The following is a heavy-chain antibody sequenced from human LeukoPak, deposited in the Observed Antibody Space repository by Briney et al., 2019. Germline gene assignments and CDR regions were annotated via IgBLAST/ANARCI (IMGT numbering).Heavy chain of an antibody. Sequence: SVKVSCKASGFTFTSSAMQWVRQARGQRLKWIGWIVVGSGNTNYAQKFQERVTITRDMSTSTAYMELSSLRAEDTAVYYCASSATIVGASPEPAYFDYWGQGTLVAVSS. V-gene: IGHV1-58*02. CDR3: ASSATIVGASPEPAYFDY. D-gene: IGHD1-26*01. CDR1: GFTFTSSA. J-gene: IGHJ4*02. CDR2: IVVGSGNT.